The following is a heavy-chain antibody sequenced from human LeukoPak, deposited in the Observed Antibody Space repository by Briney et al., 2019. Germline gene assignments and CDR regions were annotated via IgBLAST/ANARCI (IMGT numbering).Heavy chain of an antibody. J-gene: IGHJ6*02. V-gene: IGHV1-2*02. Sequence: ASVKVSCKASGYTFTGYYMHWVRQAPGQGLEWMGWINPNSGGTNYAQKFQGRVTMTRNTSISTAYMELSSLRSEDTAVYYCARPAAYYYYGMDVWGQGTTVTVSS. CDR3: ARPAAYYYYGMDV. D-gene: IGHD6-13*01. CDR2: INPNSGGT. CDR1: GYTFTGYY.